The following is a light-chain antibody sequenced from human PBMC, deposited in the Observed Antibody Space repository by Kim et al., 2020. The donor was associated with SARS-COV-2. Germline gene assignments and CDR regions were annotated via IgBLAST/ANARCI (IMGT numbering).Light chain of an antibody. CDR2: RDT. V-gene: IGLV3-9*01. CDR3: QVWDSSTWV. CDR1: NIVTKN. Sequence: VALDQTARITCGGNNIVTKNVHWYQQKPGQAPVLVMYRDTNRPSGIPERFSGSNSGNTATLTISRAQAGDEADYYCQVWDSSTWVFGGGTQLTVL. J-gene: IGLJ3*02.